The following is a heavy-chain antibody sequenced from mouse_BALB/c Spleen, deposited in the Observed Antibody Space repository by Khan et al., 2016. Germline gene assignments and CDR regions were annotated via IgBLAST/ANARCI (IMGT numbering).Heavy chain of an antibody. CDR1: GFSLTNSG. J-gene: IGHJ3*01. CDR2: IWAGGST. CDR3: ARDVQDFDAWFAS. Sequence: QVQLQQSGPGLVAPSQSLSITCTVSGFSLTNSGVHWVRQPPRKGLDWLGVIWAGGSTDYNSALMSRLSITRDTTQNQVFLKMNSLQPDDTAMYYCARDVQDFDAWFASWGQGTLVTVSA. V-gene: IGHV2-9*02.